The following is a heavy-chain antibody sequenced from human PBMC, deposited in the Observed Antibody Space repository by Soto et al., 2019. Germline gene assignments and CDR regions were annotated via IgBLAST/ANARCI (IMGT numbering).Heavy chain of an antibody. D-gene: IGHD3-22*01. Sequence: SETLSLTCTVSGGSISSDDYYWSWIRQAPGRGLEWIGHIHSSGSIYYNPSLKSRATMSIDTAGNQFSLKVSSVTVADTAVYYCARDLDGLHDDTSGPFPRPGWGQGTLVTVSS. CDR3: ARDLDGLHDDTSGPFPRPG. J-gene: IGHJ1*01. V-gene: IGHV4-30-4*01. CDR1: GGSISSDDYY. CDR2: IHSSGSI.